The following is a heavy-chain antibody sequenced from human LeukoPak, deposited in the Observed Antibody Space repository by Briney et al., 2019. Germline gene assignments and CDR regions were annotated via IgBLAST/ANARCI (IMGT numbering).Heavy chain of an antibody. CDR1: GYRFTDYY. V-gene: IGHV1-2*02. J-gene: IGHJ4*02. CDR2: VNPNNGAT. CDR3: ARDYGEAATITAFRTYYYFDH. Sequence: ASVKVSCKASGYRFTDYYMRWVRQAPGQGLEWMGWVNPNNGATNYAQKFQGRVTMTRGTSISTVYMDLTSLRSDDSAIYYCARDYGEAATITAFRTYYYFDHWGQGTLVTVSS. D-gene: IGHD5-24*01.